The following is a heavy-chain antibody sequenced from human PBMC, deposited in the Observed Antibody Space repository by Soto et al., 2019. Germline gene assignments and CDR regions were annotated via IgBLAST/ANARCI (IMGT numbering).Heavy chain of an antibody. V-gene: IGHV3-30-3*01. D-gene: IGHD2-15*01. CDR2: ISYDGSNK. J-gene: IGHJ5*02. CDR3: ARAPLLYWFDP. Sequence: GGSLRLSCAASGFTFSSYAMHWVRQAPGKGLEWVAVISYDGSNKYYADSVKGRFTITRDNSKSTLYLQMNSLRAEDTAVYYCARAPLLYWFDPWGQGTLVTVSS. CDR1: GFTFSSYA.